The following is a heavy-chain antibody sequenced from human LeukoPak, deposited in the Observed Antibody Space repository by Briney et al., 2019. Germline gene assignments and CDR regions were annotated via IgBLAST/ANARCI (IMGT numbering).Heavy chain of an antibody. CDR2: LYYSGSS. J-gene: IGHJ4*02. Sequence: PSETLSLTCTVSGRSIRSSSYCWGWVRHPPGEGLEWIGRLYYSGSSYYSPSLKRRVTISVDTSKNQFSLKLSSVTAADTAVYYRARHRSGYYDSSGYPRLFGYWGQGTLVSVSS. D-gene: IGHD3-22*01. CDR1: GRSIRSSSYC. V-gene: IGHV4-39*01. CDR3: ARHRSGYYDSSGYPRLFGY.